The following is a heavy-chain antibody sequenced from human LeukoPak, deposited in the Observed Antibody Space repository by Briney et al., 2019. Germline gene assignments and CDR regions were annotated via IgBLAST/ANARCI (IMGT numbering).Heavy chain of an antibody. J-gene: IGHJ4*02. CDR3: ARHGEAAAGRAVDY. CDR1: GGSFSGYY. CDR2: INHSGST. V-gene: IGHV4-34*01. D-gene: IGHD6-13*01. Sequence: PSETLSLTCAVYGGSFSGYYWSWIRQPPGKGLEWIGEINHSGSTNYNPSLKSRVTISVDTSKNQFSLKLSSVTAADTAVYYCARHGEAAAGRAVDYWGQGTLVTVSS.